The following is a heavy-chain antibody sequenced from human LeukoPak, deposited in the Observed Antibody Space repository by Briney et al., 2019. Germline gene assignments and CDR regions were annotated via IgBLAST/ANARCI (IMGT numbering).Heavy chain of an antibody. V-gene: IGHV4-61*05. CDR2: IYYSGTT. J-gene: IGHJ6*03. CDR1: GGSISSNSYY. Sequence: NPSETLSLTCTVSGGSISSNSYYWGWIRQPPGKGLEWIGYIYYSGTTNYNPSLKSRVTISLDTSKNQFSLKLTSVTAADTAIYYCARATSNYYYYYMDVWGKGTTVTISS. CDR3: ARATSNYYYYYMDV. D-gene: IGHD5-12*01.